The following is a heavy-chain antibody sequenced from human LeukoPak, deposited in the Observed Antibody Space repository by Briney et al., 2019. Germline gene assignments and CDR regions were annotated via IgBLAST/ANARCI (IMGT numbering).Heavy chain of an antibody. CDR1: GYTFTGYY. J-gene: IGHJ5*02. CDR2: INPNSGGT. Sequence: ASVTVSCKASGYTFTGYYMHWVRQAPGQGLEWMGWINPNSGGTNYAQKFQGRVTMTRDTSISTAYMELSRLRSDDTAVYYCERVSKSINWFDPWSQGTLVTVSP. V-gene: IGHV1-2*02. CDR3: ERVSKSINWFDP.